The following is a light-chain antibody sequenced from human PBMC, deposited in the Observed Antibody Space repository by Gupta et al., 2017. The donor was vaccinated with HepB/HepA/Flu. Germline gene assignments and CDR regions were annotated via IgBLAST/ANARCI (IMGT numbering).Light chain of an antibody. Sequence: EIVLTQSPANLSLSPGERATLYCRASQSVSRLLIYDASNRATCIPARFSGSGSGTDFTLTISSLEPEDFAVYYCQQRCNWPQNFGQGTRLEIK. J-gene: IGKJ5*01. CDR1: QSVSR. CDR3: QQRCNWPQN. V-gene: IGKV3-11*01. CDR2: DAS.